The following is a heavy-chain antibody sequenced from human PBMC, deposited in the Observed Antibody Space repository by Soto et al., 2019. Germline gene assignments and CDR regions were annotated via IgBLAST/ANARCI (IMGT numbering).Heavy chain of an antibody. V-gene: IGHV1-2*02. CDR2: IFPNSGAT. CDR1: GYIFTGFY. Sequence: RASVKVSCKASGYIFTGFYLHWVRQAPGQGLEWMGWIFPNSGATNYAQRFQGRVTLTRDTSITTAYMDLTSLTSDDTAVYYCARGRSLKWNWFDPWGQGTLVTVSS. D-gene: IGHD2-15*01. J-gene: IGHJ5*02. CDR3: ARGRSLKWNWFDP.